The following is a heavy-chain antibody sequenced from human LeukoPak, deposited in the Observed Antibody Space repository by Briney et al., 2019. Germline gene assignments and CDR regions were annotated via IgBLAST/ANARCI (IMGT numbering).Heavy chain of an antibody. D-gene: IGHD2-2*01. CDR1: GGSISSGSYY. J-gene: IGHJ4*02. CDR2: IYTSGST. CDR3: LGYCSSTSCQNDY. V-gene: IGHV4-61*02. Sequence: SQTLSLTCTVSGGSISSGSYYWSWIRQPAGKGLEWIGRIYTSGSTNYNPSLKSRVTISVDTSKNQFSLRLSSVTAADTAVYYCLGYCSSTSCQNDYWGQGTLVTVSS.